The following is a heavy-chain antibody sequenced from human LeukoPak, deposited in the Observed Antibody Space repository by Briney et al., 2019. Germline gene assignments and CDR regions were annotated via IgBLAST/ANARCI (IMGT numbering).Heavy chain of an antibody. V-gene: IGHV4-34*01. Sequence: LETLSLTCAVYGGSFSGYYWSWIRQPPGKGLEWIGEINHSGSTNYNPSLKSRVTISVDTSKNQFSLKLSSVTAADTAVYYCARDSGTRGDWGQGTLVTVSS. D-gene: IGHD3-10*01. CDR3: ARDSGTRGD. J-gene: IGHJ4*02. CDR2: INHSGST. CDR1: GGSFSGYY.